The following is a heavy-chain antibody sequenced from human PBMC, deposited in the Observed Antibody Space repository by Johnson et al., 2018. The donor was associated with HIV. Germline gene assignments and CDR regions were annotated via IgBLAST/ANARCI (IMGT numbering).Heavy chain of an antibody. Sequence: QMQLVESGGGVVQPGGSLRLSCAASGFTFSSYGMHWVRQAPGKGLEWVAFIRYDGSNKYSADSVKGRFTISRDNSKNTLYLQMISLRAEDTALYYCARDRARWSSGWYNDAFDIWGQGTMVTVSS. CDR1: GFTFSSYG. J-gene: IGHJ3*02. CDR2: IRYDGSNK. D-gene: IGHD6-19*01. CDR3: ARDRARWSSGWYNDAFDI. V-gene: IGHV3-30*02.